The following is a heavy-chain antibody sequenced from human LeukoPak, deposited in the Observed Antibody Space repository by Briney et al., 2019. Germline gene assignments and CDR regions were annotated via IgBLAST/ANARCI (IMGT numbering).Heavy chain of an antibody. CDR2: IWFDGSNK. CDR1: GFIFSSYG. J-gene: IGHJ6*03. Sequence: PGRSLRLSCAASGFIFSSYGMHWVRQAPGKGLEWVAVIWFDGSNKYCADSVKGRFTISRDNSKNTLDLQMNSLRAEDTAVYYCARDGGYCSRTSCPASRMDVWGKGTTVTVSS. CDR3: ARDGGYCSRTSCPASRMDV. D-gene: IGHD2-2*03. V-gene: IGHV3-33*01.